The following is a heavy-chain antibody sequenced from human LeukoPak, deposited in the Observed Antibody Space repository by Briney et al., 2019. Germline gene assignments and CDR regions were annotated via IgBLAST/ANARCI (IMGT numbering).Heavy chain of an antibody. V-gene: IGHV4-61*02. CDR2: MYTSGST. CDR1: GGSISSGSYY. D-gene: IGHD3-10*01. CDR3: ARHLRYYGSGSYYY. Sequence: SETLSLTCTVSGGSISSGSYYWSWIRQPAGQGLEYIGRMYTSGSTNYNPSLKSRVTISVDTSKNQFSLKLSSVTAADTAVYYCARHLRYYGSGSYYYWGQGTLVTVSS. J-gene: IGHJ4*02.